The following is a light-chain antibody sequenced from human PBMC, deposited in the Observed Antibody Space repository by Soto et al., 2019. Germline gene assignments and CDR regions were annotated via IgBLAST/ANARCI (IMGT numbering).Light chain of an antibody. Sequence: QSALTQPASVSGSPGQSITISCTGTSSDLGGYNFVSWYQHHPGKAPRLIIYEVVQRPSGVPDRFSGSKSGNTASLTVSGLQAADEADYFCKSYAGSNTYVFGSGTKLTVL. J-gene: IGLJ1*01. CDR1: SSDLGGYNF. V-gene: IGLV2-8*01. CDR2: EVV. CDR3: KSYAGSNTYV.